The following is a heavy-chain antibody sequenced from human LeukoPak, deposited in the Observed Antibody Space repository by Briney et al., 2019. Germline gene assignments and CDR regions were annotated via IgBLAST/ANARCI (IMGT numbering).Heavy chain of an antibody. CDR2: VNHGGGA. J-gene: IGHJ2*01. D-gene: IGHD4-17*01. CDR1: GGSFSGYY. CDR3: ARANAVTTVLFDL. Sequence: SETLSLTCAVYGGSFSGYYWSWIRQPPGKGLEWLGEVNHGGGANYNPSLKSRVTMSVDTSKNHFSLELSSVTAADTAIYYCARANAVTTVLFDLWGRGTLVSVSS. V-gene: IGHV4-34*01.